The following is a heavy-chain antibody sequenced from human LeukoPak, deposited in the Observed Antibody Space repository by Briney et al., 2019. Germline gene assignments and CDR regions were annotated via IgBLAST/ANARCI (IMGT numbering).Heavy chain of an antibody. CDR1: GGSFSGYY. D-gene: IGHD3-3*02. V-gene: IGHV4-34*01. CDR2: INHSGST. CDR3: ARGDGISDAFDI. Sequence: SETLSLTCALYGGSFSGYYWSWIRQPPGKGLEWIGEINHSGSTNYNPSLKSRVTISVDTSKNQFSLKLSSVTAADTAVYYCARGDGISDAFDIWGQGTMVTVSS. J-gene: IGHJ3*02.